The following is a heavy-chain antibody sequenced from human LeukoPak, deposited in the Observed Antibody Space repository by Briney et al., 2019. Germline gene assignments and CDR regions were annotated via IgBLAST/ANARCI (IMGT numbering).Heavy chain of an antibody. CDR2: IIPIFGTA. D-gene: IGHD2-2*01. J-gene: IGHJ6*02. V-gene: IGHV1-69*01. Sequence: ASVKVSCKASGGTFSSYAISWVRQAPGQGLEWMGGIIPIFGTANYAQKFQGRVTITGDESTSTAYMELSSLRSEDTAVYYCARSRDCSSTSCYVEDYYGMDVWGQGTTVTVSS. CDR3: ARSRDCSSTSCYVEDYYGMDV. CDR1: GGTFSSYA.